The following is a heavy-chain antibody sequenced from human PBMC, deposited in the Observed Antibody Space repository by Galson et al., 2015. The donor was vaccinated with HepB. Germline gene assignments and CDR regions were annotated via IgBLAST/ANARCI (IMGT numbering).Heavy chain of an antibody. CDR1: GFTFRHYG. J-gene: IGHJ4*02. CDR2: INSGSSFK. Sequence: SLRLSCAASGFTFRHYGLNWVRQAPGKGLEWVSSINSGSSFKYYTDSVKGRFTISRDNAKNSLYLQMNSLRTEDTAVYYCARGGITTVTYAYWGQGTLVTVSS. V-gene: IGHV3-21*01. CDR3: ARGGITTVTYAY. D-gene: IGHD4-17*01.